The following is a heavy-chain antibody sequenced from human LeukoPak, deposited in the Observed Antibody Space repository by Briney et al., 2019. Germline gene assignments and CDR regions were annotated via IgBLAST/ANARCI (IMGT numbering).Heavy chain of an antibody. CDR2: ISPSGVT. Sequence: SETLSLTCTVSGDSVSRSYWSWIRQPPGKGLEWIGYISPSGVTSYSPALKSRVSISRDTSKNEFSLRLSSSTAADTAIYFCAIHRENYYESSHVGLDPWGQGSWVIVSS. CDR1: GDSVSRSY. CDR3: AIHRENYYESSHVGLDP. D-gene: IGHD3-22*01. V-gene: IGHV4-4*09. J-gene: IGHJ5*02.